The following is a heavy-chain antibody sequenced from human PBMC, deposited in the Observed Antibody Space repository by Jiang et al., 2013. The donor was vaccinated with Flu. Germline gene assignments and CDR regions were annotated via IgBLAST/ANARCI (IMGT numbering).Heavy chain of an antibody. D-gene: IGHD6-6*01. V-gene: IGHV1-24*01. CDR2: FDPEDGET. Sequence: KVSGYTLTELSMHWVRQAPGKGLEWMGGFDPEDGETIYAQKFQGRVTMTEDTSTDTAYMELSSLRSEDTAVYYCATHIIVARTAPYDYWGQGTLVTVSS. CDR1: GYTLTELS. CDR3: ATHIIVARTAPYDY. J-gene: IGHJ4*02.